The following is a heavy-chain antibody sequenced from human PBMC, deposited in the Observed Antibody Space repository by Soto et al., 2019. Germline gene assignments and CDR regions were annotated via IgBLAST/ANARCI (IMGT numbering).Heavy chain of an antibody. CDR3: ARDIHRVNGYNWNYNYYYYGMDV. D-gene: IGHD1-7*01. J-gene: IGHJ6*02. Sequence: GGSLRLSCAASGFTFSSYAMSCVRQAPGKGLEWVSAISGSGGSTYYADSVKGRFTISRDNSKNTLYLQMNSLRAEDTAVYYCARDIHRVNGYNWNYNYYYYGMDVWGQGTTVTVSS. V-gene: IGHV3-23*01. CDR1: GFTFSSYA. CDR2: ISGSGGST.